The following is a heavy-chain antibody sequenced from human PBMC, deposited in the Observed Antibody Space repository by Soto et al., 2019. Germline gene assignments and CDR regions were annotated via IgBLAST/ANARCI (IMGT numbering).Heavy chain of an antibody. J-gene: IGHJ4*02. CDR2: IYYGGST. CDR3: ARVLEWLSNYFDY. CDR1: GCRISSGGYY. Sequence: PPETLVRTCTVYGCRISSGGYYWVWIRQPPGKGLEWIGSIYYGGSTYYNPSLESRVTISVDTSKNQFSLKLTSVTAADTAVYYCARVLEWLSNYFDYWGQG. V-gene: IGHV4-39*01. D-gene: IGHD3-3*01.